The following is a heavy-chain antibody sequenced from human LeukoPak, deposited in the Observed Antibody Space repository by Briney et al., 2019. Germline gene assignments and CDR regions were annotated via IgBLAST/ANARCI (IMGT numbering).Heavy chain of an antibody. CDR1: GFTFSSYA. V-gene: IGHV3-30-3*01. CDR2: ISYDGSNK. CDR3: ARGGFLEFGGAFDI. Sequence: PGGSLRLSCAASGFTFSSYAMHWVRQAPGKGLEWVAVISYDGSNKYYADSVKGRFTISRDNSKNTLYLQMNSLRAEDTAVYHCARGGFLEFGGAFDIWGQGTMVTVSS. J-gene: IGHJ3*02. D-gene: IGHD3-3*01.